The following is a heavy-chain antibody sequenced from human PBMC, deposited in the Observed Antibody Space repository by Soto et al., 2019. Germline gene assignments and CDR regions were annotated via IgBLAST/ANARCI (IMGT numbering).Heavy chain of an antibody. J-gene: IGHJ3*02. CDR1: GFTFSDHY. Sequence: EVQLVESGGGLVQPGGSLRLSCAASGFTFSDHYMDWVRQAPGKGLEWVGRIRNKANSYSTQYAATVKGRFTISRDDSKTSLSLQMNSLKAEDTAVYYCTRGRRYADESGRPFDIWGQGTVVTVSS. D-gene: IGHD6-25*01. CDR2: IRNKANSYST. CDR3: TRGRRYADESGRPFDI. V-gene: IGHV3-72*01.